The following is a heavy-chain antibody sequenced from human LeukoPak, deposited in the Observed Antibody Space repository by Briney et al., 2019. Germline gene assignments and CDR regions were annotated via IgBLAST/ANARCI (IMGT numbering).Heavy chain of an antibody. V-gene: IGHV4-34*01. D-gene: IGHD3-10*01. J-gene: IGHJ4*02. CDR3: ADGGGSGSRY. Sequence: SETLSLTCAVYGGSFSGYYWSWIRQPPGKGLEWIGEINHSGSTNYNPSLKSRVTISVDTSKNQFSLKLSSVTAADTAVYYCADGGGSGSRYWGQGTLVTVPS. CDR2: INHSGST. CDR1: GGSFSGYY.